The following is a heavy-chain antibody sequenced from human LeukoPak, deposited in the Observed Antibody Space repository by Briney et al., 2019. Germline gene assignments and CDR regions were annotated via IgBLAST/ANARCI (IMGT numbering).Heavy chain of an antibody. CDR3: ARGVISSWGGSWFDP. CDR2: ISSSGSTI. D-gene: IGHD6-13*01. J-gene: IGHJ5*02. Sequence: GGSLRLSCAASGFTFSSYEMNWVRQAPGKGLEWVSYISSSGSTIYYADSVKGRFTISRDNAKNSLYLQMNSLRPEDTALYYCARGVISSWGGSWFDPWGQGTLVAVSS. V-gene: IGHV3-48*03. CDR1: GFTFSSYE.